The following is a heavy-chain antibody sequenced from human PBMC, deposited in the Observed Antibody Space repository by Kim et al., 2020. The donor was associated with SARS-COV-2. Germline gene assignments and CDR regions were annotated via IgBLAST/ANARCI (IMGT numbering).Heavy chain of an antibody. J-gene: IGHJ6*02. Sequence: SETLSLTCAVYGGSFSGYYWSWIRQPPGKGLEWIGEINHSGSTNYNPSLKSRVTISVDTSKNQFSLKLSSVTAADTAVYYCARVRRTVTTRGYYYYYGMDVWGQGTTVTVSS. CDR2: INHSGST. V-gene: IGHV4-34*01. CDR3: ARVRRTVTTRGYYYYYGMDV. CDR1: GGSFSGYY. D-gene: IGHD4-17*01.